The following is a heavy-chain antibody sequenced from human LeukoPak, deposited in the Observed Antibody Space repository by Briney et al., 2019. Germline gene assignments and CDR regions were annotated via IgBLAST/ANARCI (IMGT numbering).Heavy chain of an antibody. D-gene: IGHD2-2*02. CDR1: GYSFTNYW. CDR2: ISYDGSNK. CDR3: ARDRAGVVGYCSSTSCHSPDY. V-gene: IGHV3-30*19. Sequence: GESLKISCQGSGYSFTNYWIGWVRQMPGKGLEWVAVISYDGSNKYYADSVKGRFTISRDNSKNTLYLQMNSLRAEDTAVYYCARDRAGVVGYCSSTSCHSPDYWGQGTLVTVSS. J-gene: IGHJ4*02.